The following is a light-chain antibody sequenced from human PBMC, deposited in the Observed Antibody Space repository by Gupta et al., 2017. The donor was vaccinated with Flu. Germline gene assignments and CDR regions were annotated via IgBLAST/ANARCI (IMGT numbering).Light chain of an antibody. CDR1: VLAKSY. J-gene: IGLJ3*02. V-gene: IGLV3-27*01. CDR2: KDT. CDR3: FSATGNSWM. Sequence: SPGQTAWITCSGDVLAKSYARWFQQQPGQAPVLVIYKDTERPSGIPDRFSGSTSGTTVTLTISGAQVEDEADYYCFSATGNSWMFGGGTKLTVL.